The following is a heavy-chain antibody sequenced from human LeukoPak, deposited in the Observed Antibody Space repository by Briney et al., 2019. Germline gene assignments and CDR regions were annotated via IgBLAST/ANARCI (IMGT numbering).Heavy chain of an antibody. CDR3: AKGAGPPWFDP. CDR2: ISSSGRT. V-gene: IGHV4-61*02. Sequence: SQTLSLTCTVSGGSISSDTYFWSWVRQPAGKGLEWIGRISSSGRTDYSPSLKSRVTISVDTTQNQLSMNLDSVTAADTAVYYCAKGAGPPWFDPWGQGTLVTVSS. CDR1: GGSISSDTYF. J-gene: IGHJ5*02. D-gene: IGHD6-19*01.